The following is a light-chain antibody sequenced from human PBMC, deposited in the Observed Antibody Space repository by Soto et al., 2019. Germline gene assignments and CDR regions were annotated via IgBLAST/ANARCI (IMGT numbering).Light chain of an antibody. V-gene: IGLV2-23*02. Sequence: QSALTQPASVSGSPGQSITISCTGTSSDVGSYNLVSWYQQHPGKAPKLMIYEVTNRPSGVSSRFSGSRSGNTASLTISGLQAEDEADYYCFSYAGTSTFVVFGGGTKLTVL. J-gene: IGLJ2*01. CDR3: FSYAGTSTFVV. CDR1: SSDVGSYNL. CDR2: EVT.